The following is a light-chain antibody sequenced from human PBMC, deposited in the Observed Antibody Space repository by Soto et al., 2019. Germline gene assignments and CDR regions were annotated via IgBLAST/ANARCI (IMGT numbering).Light chain of an antibody. J-gene: IGKJ2*01. CDR3: QQYGSSPYT. CDR1: QSGYSNS. Sequence: EIVLTQSPGTLSLSPGDRATLSCRASQSGYSNSLAWYQQKSGQAPRLLIFGASNRATGIPDRFSGSGSGTEFTLSISRLEPEDFAVYYCQQYGSSPYTFGQGTKLETK. V-gene: IGKV3-20*01. CDR2: GAS.